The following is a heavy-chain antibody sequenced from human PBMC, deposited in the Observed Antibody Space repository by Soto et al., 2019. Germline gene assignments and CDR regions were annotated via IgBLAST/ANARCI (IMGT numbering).Heavy chain of an antibody. CDR2: IYYSGST. J-gene: IGHJ4*02. CDR3: ARSPLGYCSGGSCPRFDY. Sequence: QVQLQESGPGLVKPSETLSLTCTVSGGSISSYYWSWIRQPPGKGLEWIGYIYYSGSTNYNPSPKSRVTISVDTSKNQFSLKLSSVTAADTAVYYCARSPLGYCSGGSCPRFDYWGQGTLVTVSS. CDR1: GGSISSYY. V-gene: IGHV4-59*01. D-gene: IGHD2-15*01.